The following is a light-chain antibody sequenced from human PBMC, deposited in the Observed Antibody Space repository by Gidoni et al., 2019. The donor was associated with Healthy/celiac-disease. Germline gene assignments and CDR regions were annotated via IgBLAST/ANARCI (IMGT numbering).Light chain of an antibody. V-gene: IGKV1-39*01. J-gene: IGKJ4*01. CDR2: AAS. CDR3: QQSYSTPR. CDR1: QSISSY. Sequence: DIQITQSPSSLSASVGDRVTITCRASQSISSYLNWYQQKPGKAPKLLIYAASSLQSGVPSRFSGSGSGTDFTLNISSLQPEDFATYYCQQSYSTPRFGGGTKVEIK.